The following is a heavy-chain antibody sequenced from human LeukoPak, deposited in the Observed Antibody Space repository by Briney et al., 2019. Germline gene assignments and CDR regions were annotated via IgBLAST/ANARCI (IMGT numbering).Heavy chain of an antibody. D-gene: IGHD4-17*01. CDR2: VSKYTGNA. V-gene: IGHV1-18*01. CDR1: NYTFSDYD. Sequence: PGASAKVSCKASNYTFSDYDVTWVRQAPGQGLEWMGWVSKYTGNADYAPKFQGRVSMTTDTSTRTAYMELRSLRPDDTAVYFCAREDDRSFGAYDCWGQGTLVTVS. J-gene: IGHJ4*02. CDR3: AREDDRSFGAYDC.